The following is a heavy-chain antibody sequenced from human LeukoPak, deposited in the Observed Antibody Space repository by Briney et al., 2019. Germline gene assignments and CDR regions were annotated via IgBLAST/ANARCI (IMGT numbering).Heavy chain of an antibody. D-gene: IGHD2-21*02. Sequence: PGGSLRLSCAASGFIVSSNYMSWVRQAPGKGLEWVSVIYSGGSTYYADSVKGRFTISRDNSKNTLYLQMHSLRSEDTAVYYCARDVTACGGDCINWFDPWGQGTLVTVSS. CDR2: IYSGGST. V-gene: IGHV3-53*05. CDR1: GFIVSSNY. CDR3: ARDVTACGGDCINWFDP. J-gene: IGHJ5*02.